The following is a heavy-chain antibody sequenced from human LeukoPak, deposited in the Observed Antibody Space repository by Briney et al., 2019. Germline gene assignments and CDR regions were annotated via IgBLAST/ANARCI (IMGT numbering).Heavy chain of an antibody. CDR1: GGSISSYY. Sequence: SETLSLTSTVSGGSISSYYWSWIRQPAGKGLEWIGRIYTSGSTNYNPSLKSRVTMSVDTSKNQFSLKLSSVTAADTAVYYCARDGPEAGSRKDRDGDYFGGYYYGMDVWGQGTTVTVSS. D-gene: IGHD4-17*01. V-gene: IGHV4-4*07. CDR3: ARDGPEAGSRKDRDGDYFGGYYYGMDV. J-gene: IGHJ6*02. CDR2: IYTSGST.